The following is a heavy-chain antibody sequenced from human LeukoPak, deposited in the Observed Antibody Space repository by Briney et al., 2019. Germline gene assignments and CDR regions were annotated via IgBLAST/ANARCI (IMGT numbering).Heavy chain of an antibody. V-gene: IGHV1-18*01. CDR1: GYTFTSYS. J-gene: IGHJ4*02. CDR3: ARDEGYGDYRFDY. D-gene: IGHD4-17*01. Sequence: ASVKVSCKASGYTFTSYSISWVRQAPGQGLEWMGWISTYSDNTNYALKLQGRVTMTTDTSTSTAYMELRSLRSDDTAMYYCARDEGYGDYRFDYWGQGTLVTVSS. CDR2: ISTYSDNT.